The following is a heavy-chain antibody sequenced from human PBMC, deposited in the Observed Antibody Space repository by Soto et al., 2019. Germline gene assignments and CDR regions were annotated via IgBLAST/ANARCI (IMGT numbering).Heavy chain of an antibody. D-gene: IGHD2-2*01. V-gene: IGHV1-18*01. CDR2: ISAYNGNT. Sequence: GASVKVSCKASGYTFTSYGISWVRQAPGQGLEWMGWISAYNGNTNYAQKLQGRVTMTTDTSTSTAYMELRSLRSDDTAVYYCARDFSRSTDQGFDYWGQGTLVTVSS. CDR3: ARDFSRSTDQGFDY. CDR1: GYTFTSYG. J-gene: IGHJ4*02.